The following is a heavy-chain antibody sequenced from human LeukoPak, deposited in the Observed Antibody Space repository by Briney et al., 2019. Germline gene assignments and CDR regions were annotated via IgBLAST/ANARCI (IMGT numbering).Heavy chain of an antibody. Sequence: PSETLSLTGAVYGGSFSGYYWSWIRQPPGKGLEWIGEINHSGSTNYNPSLKSRVTISVDTSKNQFSLKLSSVTAADTAVYYCARGPGYYYGSGSYFSFWGQGTLVTVSS. D-gene: IGHD3-10*01. J-gene: IGHJ4*02. CDR1: GGSFSGYY. CDR3: ARGPGYYYGSGSYFSF. V-gene: IGHV4-34*01. CDR2: INHSGST.